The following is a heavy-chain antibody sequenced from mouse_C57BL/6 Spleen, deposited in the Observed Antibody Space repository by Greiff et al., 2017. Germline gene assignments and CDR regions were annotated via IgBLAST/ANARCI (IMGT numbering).Heavy chain of an antibody. CDR2: IYPGSGNT. CDR1: GYSFTSYY. J-gene: IGHJ4*01. CDR3: ARYYGNYVGGAMDY. Sequence: QVQLQQSGPELVKPGASVKISCKASGYSFTSYYIHWVKQRPGQGLEWIGWIYPGSGNTKYNEKFKGKDTLTADTSSSTAYMQLSSLTSEDSAVXYGARYYGNYVGGAMDYWGQGTSVTVSS. D-gene: IGHD2-1*01. V-gene: IGHV1-66*01.